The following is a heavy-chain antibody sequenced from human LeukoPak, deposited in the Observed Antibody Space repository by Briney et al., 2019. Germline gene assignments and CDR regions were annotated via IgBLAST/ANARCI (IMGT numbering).Heavy chain of an antibody. V-gene: IGHV1-8*02. Sequence: ASVKVSCKASGYTFTSYGISWVRQATGQGLEWMGWMNSNSGNTGCTQKFQGRATMTMNTSISTAYMELSSLRSEDTAVYYCARGDCSGGTCRYWVDYWGQGALVTVSS. D-gene: IGHD2-15*01. CDR3: ARGDCSGGTCRYWVDY. CDR2: MNSNSGNT. CDR1: GYTFTSYG. J-gene: IGHJ4*02.